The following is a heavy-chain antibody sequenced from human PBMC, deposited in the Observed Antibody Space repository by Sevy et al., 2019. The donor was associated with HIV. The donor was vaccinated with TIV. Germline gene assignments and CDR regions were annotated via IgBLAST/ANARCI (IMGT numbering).Heavy chain of an antibody. Sequence: SETLSLTCTVSGGSISSYYWSWIRQPAGKGLEWIGRIYTSGSTNYNPSLKSRVTMSVDTSKNQFSLKLSSVTAADTAVYYCAREYEAHCTNGVCAKYYFDYWGQGTLVTVSS. D-gene: IGHD2-8*01. CDR1: GGSISSYY. CDR2: IYTSGST. J-gene: IGHJ4*02. V-gene: IGHV4-4*07. CDR3: AREYEAHCTNGVCAKYYFDY.